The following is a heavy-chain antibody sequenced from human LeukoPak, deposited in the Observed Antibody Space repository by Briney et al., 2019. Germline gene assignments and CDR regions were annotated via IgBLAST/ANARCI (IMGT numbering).Heavy chain of an antibody. J-gene: IGHJ3*02. CDR2: IYSGGTT. CDR1: GFTVSQNY. D-gene: IGHD6-19*01. V-gene: IGHV3-53*01. Sequence: GGSLRLSCAASGFTVSQNYINWVRQAPGKGLEWVSIIYSGGTTYYADSVKGRFTVSRDNPKNSVFLQMNSLRAEDTAVYYCARASAGRVPDAFEIWGQGTVVTVSS. CDR3: ARASAGRVPDAFEI.